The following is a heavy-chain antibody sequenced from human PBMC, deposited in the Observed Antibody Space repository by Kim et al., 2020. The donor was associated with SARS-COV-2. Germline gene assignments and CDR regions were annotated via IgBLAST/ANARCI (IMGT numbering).Heavy chain of an antibody. V-gene: IGHV3-7*01. J-gene: IGHJ4*02. CDR3: AKEHWGPEY. Sequence: GGSLRLSCAASGFTFSRNWMTWVRQAPGKGLEWVANINQDGSETHYGDSVKGRFTISRDNATKSLYVQMNSLRVEDTAVYYCAKEHWGPEYWGQGTLVTV. CDR1: GFTFSRNW. CDR2: INQDGSET. D-gene: IGHD7-27*01.